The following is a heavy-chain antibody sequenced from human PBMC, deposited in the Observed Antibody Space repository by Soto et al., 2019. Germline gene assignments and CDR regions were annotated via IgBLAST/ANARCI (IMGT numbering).Heavy chain of an antibody. CDR3: ARVAY. V-gene: IGHV3-21*01. J-gene: IGHJ4*02. Sequence: KPXGSRQLACEACGFTLWIVSMNWVRQVPGKGLEWVASISSGSSDTWYADSVKGRFIISRDNAQNSLFLQMNTLRPEDTAMYYCARVAYWGPGTQVTVYS. CDR2: ISSGSSDT. CDR1: GFTLWIVS.